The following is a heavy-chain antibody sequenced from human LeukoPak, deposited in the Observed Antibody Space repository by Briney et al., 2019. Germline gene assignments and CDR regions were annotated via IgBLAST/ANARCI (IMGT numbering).Heavy chain of an antibody. CDR1: GGSISSGSYY. V-gene: IGHV4-61*02. Sequence: SQTLSLTCTVSGGSISSGSYYWSWIRQPAGKGLEWIGRIYTSGSTNYNPSLKSRVTISVDTSKNQFSLKLSSVTAADTAVYYCAREGGYCSSTSCYPPGMDVWGKGTTVTVSS. D-gene: IGHD2-2*01. CDR2: IYTSGST. CDR3: AREGGYCSSTSCYPPGMDV. J-gene: IGHJ6*04.